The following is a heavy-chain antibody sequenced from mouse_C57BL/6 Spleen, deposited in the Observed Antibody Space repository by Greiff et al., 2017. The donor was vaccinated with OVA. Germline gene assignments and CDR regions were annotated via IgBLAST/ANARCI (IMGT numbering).Heavy chain of an antibody. J-gene: IGHJ4*01. CDR3: ARPHYYGSLDY. D-gene: IGHD1-1*01. CDR1: GYTFTSYW. CDR2: IHPNSGST. Sequence: QVQLQQPGAELVQPGASVKLSCKASGYTFTSYWMHWVKQRPGQGLEWIGMIHPNSGSTNYNEKFKSKAKLTVDKSSSTAYMQLSSLTSEDSAVDYCARPHYYGSLDYWGQGTSVTVSS. V-gene: IGHV1-64*01.